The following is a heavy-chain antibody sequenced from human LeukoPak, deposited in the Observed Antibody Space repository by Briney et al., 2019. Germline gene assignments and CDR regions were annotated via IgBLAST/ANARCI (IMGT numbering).Heavy chain of an antibody. CDR1: GFTFSSYG. CDR2: IWYDGSNK. V-gene: IGHV3-33*01. J-gene: IGHJ5*02. D-gene: IGHD5-18*01. CDR3: ARDLYEYSYGRYPVNLFDP. Sequence: GGSLRLSCAASGFTFSSYGMHWVRQGPGKGLEWVAVIWYDGSNKYYADSVKGRFTISRDNSKNTLYLQMNSLRAEDTAVYYCARDLYEYSYGRYPVNLFDPWGQGTLVSVPS.